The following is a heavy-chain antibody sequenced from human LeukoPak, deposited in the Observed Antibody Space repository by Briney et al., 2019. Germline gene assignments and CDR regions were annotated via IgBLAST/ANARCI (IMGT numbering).Heavy chain of an antibody. Sequence: SETLSLTCTVSGGSISSYYWSWIRQPPGKGLEWIGEINHSGSTNYNPSLKSRVTISVDTSKNQFSLKLSSVTAADTAVYYCARGGDIVATMGHRYYYYMDVWGKGTTVTVSS. CDR2: INHSGST. CDR3: ARGGDIVATMGHRYYYYMDV. D-gene: IGHD5-12*01. J-gene: IGHJ6*03. CDR1: GGSISSYY. V-gene: IGHV4-34*01.